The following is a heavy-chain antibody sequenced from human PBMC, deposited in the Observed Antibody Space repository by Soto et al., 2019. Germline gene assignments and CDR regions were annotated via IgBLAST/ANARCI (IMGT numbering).Heavy chain of an antibody. CDR3: ARQALYVKYYYYYYYMDV. Sequence: SETLSLTCTVSGGSISSSSYYWGWIRQPPGKGLEWIGSIYYSGSTYYNPSLKSRVTISVDTSKNQFSLKLSSVTAADTAVYYCARQALYVKYYYYYYYMDVWGKGTTVTVSS. CDR2: IYYSGST. CDR1: GGSISSSSYY. D-gene: IGHD2-8*01. V-gene: IGHV4-39*01. J-gene: IGHJ6*03.